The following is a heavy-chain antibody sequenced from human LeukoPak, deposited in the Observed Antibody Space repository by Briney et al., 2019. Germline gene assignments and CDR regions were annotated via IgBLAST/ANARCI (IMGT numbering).Heavy chain of an antibody. CDR2: ISSSSSYI. CDR3: AREASGSYPNWFDP. V-gene: IGHV3-21*01. J-gene: IGHJ5*02. CDR1: GFTFSSYS. D-gene: IGHD1-26*01. Sequence: GGSLRLSCAASGFTFSSYSMNWVRQAPGKGLEWVSSISSSSSYIYYADSVKGRFTISRDNAKNSLYLQINSLRAEDTAVYYCAREASGSYPNWFDPWGQGTLVTVSS.